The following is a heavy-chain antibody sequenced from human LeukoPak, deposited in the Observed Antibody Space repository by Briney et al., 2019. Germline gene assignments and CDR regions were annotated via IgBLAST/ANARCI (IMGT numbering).Heavy chain of an antibody. CDR2: ISWNSGSI. J-gene: IGHJ6*02. CDR1: GFTFDDYA. CDR3: AKGYYYYGVDV. Sequence: GGSLRLSCAASGFTFDDYAMHWVRQAPGKGLEWVSGISWNSGSIGYADSVKGRFTISRDNAKNSLYLQMNSLRAEDTALYYCAKGYYYYGVDVWGQGTTVTVSS. V-gene: IGHV3-9*01.